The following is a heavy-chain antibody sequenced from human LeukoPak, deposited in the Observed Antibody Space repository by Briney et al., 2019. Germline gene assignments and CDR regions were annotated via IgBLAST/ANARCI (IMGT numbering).Heavy chain of an antibody. CDR1: GGTFSSYA. V-gene: IGHV1-69*13. CDR2: IIPIFGTA. CDR3: AIPNYDILTGTDAPPPFDP. D-gene: IGHD3-9*01. Sequence: ASVKVSCKASGGTFSSYAISWVRQAPGQGLEWMGGIIPIFGTANYAQKFQGRVTITADESTSTAYMELSSLRSEGTAVYYCAIPNYDILTGTDAPPPFDPWGQGTLVTVSS. J-gene: IGHJ5*02.